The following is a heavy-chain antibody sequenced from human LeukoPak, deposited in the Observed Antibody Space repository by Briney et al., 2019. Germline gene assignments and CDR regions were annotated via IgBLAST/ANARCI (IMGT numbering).Heavy chain of an antibody. D-gene: IGHD6-19*01. V-gene: IGHV1-2*02. CDR1: GYTFTSYY. CDR2: INPNSGGT. CDR3: AKDVAAVAGQGYECFDY. Sequence: EASVKVSCKASGYTFTSYYMHWVRQAPGQGLEWMGWINPNSGGTNYAQKFQDRVTMTRDTSISTAYMELSRLRSDDTAVYYCAKDVAAVAGQGYECFDYWGQGTLVTVSS. J-gene: IGHJ4*02.